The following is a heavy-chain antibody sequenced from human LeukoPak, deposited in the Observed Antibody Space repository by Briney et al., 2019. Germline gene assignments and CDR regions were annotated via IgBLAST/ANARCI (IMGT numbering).Heavy chain of an antibody. CDR1: GGSFSGYY. V-gene: IGHV4-34*01. CDR3: ARRRPRYCSGGSCYSSWFDP. J-gene: IGHJ5*02. CDR2: INHSGST. Sequence: SETLSLTCAVYGGSFSGYYWSWIRQPPGKGLEWIGEINHSGSTNYNPSLKSRVTISVDTSKNQFSLKLSSVTAADTAVYYCARRRPRYCSGGSCYSSWFDPWGQGTLVTVSS. D-gene: IGHD2-15*01.